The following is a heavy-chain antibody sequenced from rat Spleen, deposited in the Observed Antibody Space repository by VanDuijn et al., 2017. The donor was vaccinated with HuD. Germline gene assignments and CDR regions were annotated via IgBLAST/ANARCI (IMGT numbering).Heavy chain of an antibody. CDR2: IWNVGGT. CDR1: GFSLTTYN. V-gene: IGHV2-41*01. J-gene: IGHJ2*01. Sequence: QVQLKESGPGLVQPSQTLSLTCTVAGFSLTTYNVHWIRQSPGKGLEWMGVIWNVGGTRCNPGLKPRLSITRDTSKSQVFLQMNSLQTEDTATYYCARDGGDYWGQGVMVTVSS. CDR3: ARDGGDY.